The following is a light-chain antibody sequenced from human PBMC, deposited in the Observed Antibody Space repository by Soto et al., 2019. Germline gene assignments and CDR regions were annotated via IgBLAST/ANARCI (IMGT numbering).Light chain of an antibody. J-gene: IGKJ5*01. CDR1: QSVSSSY. V-gene: IGKV3D-20*02. Sequence: EIVMTQSPATLSVSPGERATLSFSASQSVSSSYLAWYQQKPGQAPRLLIYGASSRATGIPDRFSGSGSGTDFTLTISRLEPEDFAIYHCQHRSNWPPMYTFGQGTRLEIK. CDR3: QHRSNWPPMYT. CDR2: GAS.